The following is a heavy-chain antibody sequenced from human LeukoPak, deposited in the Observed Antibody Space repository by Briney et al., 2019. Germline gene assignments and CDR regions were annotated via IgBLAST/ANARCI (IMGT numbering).Heavy chain of an antibody. CDR3: ASVYGDPEDY. CDR1: GFTFCDYA. Sequence: GGSLRLSCTASGFTFCDYALSWFRQAPGKGLEWVSYISISSIIYYADSVKGRFTISRDNAKNSLYLQMNSLRDEDTAVYYCASVYGDPEDYWGQGTLVTVSS. D-gene: IGHD4-17*01. V-gene: IGHV3-69-1*01. CDR2: ISISSII. J-gene: IGHJ4*02.